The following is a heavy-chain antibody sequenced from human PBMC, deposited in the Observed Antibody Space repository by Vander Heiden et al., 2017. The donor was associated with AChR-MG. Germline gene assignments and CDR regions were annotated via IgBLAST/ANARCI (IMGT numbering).Heavy chain of an antibody. CDR2: IIPIVGTA. CDR1: GGTFSSHA. Sequence: QVQLVQSGAEVKKPGSPVKVSCTAYGGTFSSHASSWVRQAPGQGLEWMGGIIPIVGTANYAQKFQGGGTITADESTSTAYMELSSLRSEDTAVYYCARDTVTGGGSYGSTDPFDYWGQGTLVTVSS. J-gene: IGHJ4*02. CDR3: ARDTVTGGGSYGSTDPFDY. V-gene: IGHV1-69*01. D-gene: IGHD1-26*01.